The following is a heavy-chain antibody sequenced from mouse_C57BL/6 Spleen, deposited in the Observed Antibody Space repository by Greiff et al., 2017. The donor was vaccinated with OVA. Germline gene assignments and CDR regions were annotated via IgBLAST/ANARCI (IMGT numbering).Heavy chain of an antibody. V-gene: IGHV1-64*01. J-gene: IGHJ4*01. D-gene: IGHD2-3*01. CDR2: IHPNSGST. CDR1: GYTFTSYW. CDR3: ARGDGYYVRAMDY. Sequence: QVQLQQPGAELVKPGASVKLSCKASGYTFTSYWMHWVKQRPGQGLEWIGMIHPNSGSTNYNEKFKSKATLTVDKSSSTAYMQLSSLTSEDSAVYYCARGDGYYVRAMDYWGQGTSVTVSS.